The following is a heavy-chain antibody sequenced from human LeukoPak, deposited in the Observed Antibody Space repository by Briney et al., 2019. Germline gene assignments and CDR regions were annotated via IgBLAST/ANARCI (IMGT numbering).Heavy chain of an antibody. V-gene: IGHV3-30*18. D-gene: IGHD3-10*01. CDR1: GFTFSLYG. J-gene: IGHJ4*02. Sequence: GGSLRLSCAASGFTFSLYGMHWVRQAPGKGLEWVAVISNDGDYEYHTDSVKGRFTISRDNAKDTLYLQMDSLRREDTAVYYCAKDGRGRTFFGDIEYWGQGTLVAVSS. CDR3: AKDGRGRTFFGDIEY. CDR2: ISNDGDYE.